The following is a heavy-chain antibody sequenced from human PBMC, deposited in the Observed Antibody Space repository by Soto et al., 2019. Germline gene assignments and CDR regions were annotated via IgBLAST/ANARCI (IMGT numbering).Heavy chain of an antibody. V-gene: IGHV3-30-3*01. D-gene: IGHD2-15*01. CDR3: AKGVGGPYYYYYYGMDV. Sequence: QVQLVESGGGVVQPGRSLRLSCAASGFTFSSYAMHWVRQAPGKGLEWVAVISYDGSNKYYADSVKGRFTISRDNTTNTLYLQMNSLSAEDTAVYYCAKGVGGPYYYYYYGMDVWGQGTTVTVSS. J-gene: IGHJ6*02. CDR1: GFTFSSYA. CDR2: ISYDGSNK.